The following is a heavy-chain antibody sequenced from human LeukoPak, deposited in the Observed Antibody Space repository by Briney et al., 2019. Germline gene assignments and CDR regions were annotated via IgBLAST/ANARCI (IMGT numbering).Heavy chain of an antibody. D-gene: IGHD6-6*01. CDR1: GYTFTSYA. CDR3: ARVPSSSSGPYYYGMDV. CDR2: INAGNGNT. Sequence: ASVKVSCKASGYTFTSYAMHWVRQAPGQRLEWMGWINAGNGNTKYSQKFQGRVTITADESTSTAYMELSSLRSEDTAVYYCARVPSSSSGPYYYGMDVWGQGTTVTVSS. V-gene: IGHV1-3*01. J-gene: IGHJ6*02.